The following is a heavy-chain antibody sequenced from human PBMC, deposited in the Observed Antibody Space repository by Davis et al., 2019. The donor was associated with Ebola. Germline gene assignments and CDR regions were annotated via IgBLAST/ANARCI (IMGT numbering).Heavy chain of an antibody. V-gene: IGHV3-23*01. CDR1: GFTFSNYA. J-gene: IGHJ4*02. CDR3: AKSFLITGAHMSEFRGVDY. CDR2: ISAGGTAP. D-gene: IGHD2-8*02. Sequence: PGGSLRLSCAASGFTFSNYAMSWVRQAPGKGLEWVSSISAGGTAPYYADSVKGRFTISRDNSKNTLSLQMDSLRADDTAVYYCAKSFLITGAHMSEFRGVDYWGQGTVVTVSS.